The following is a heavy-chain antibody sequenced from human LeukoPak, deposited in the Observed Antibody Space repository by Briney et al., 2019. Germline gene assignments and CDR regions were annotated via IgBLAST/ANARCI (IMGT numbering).Heavy chain of an antibody. CDR3: AKAELYGSGSYYSYYFDY. V-gene: IGHV3-23*01. CDR2: ISGSGGST. Sequence: AGSLRLSCAASGFTFSNYAMSWVRQAPGKGLEWVSAISGSGGSTYYADSVKGRFTISRDNSKNTLYLQMNSLRAEDTAVYYCAKAELYGSGSYYSYYFDYWGQGTLVTVSS. J-gene: IGHJ4*02. D-gene: IGHD3-10*01. CDR1: GFTFSNYA.